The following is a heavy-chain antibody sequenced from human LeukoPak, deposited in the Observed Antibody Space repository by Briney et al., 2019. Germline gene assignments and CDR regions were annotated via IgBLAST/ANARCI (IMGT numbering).Heavy chain of an antibody. CDR3: ARVQSGSYYEFDF. V-gene: IGHV4-59*01. J-gene: IGHJ4*02. CDR2: IYYSGST. CDR1: GGSISSYY. D-gene: IGHD1-26*01. Sequence: ASETLSLTCTVSGGSISSYYWSWIRQPPGKGLEWIGYIYYSGSTNYNPSLGGRVTILVDTSKNQFSLNLTSVTAADTAVYYCARVQSGSYYEFDFWGQGTLVTVSS.